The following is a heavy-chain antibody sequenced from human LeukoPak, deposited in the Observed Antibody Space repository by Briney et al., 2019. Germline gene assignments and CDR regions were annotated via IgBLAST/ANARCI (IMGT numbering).Heavy chain of an antibody. V-gene: IGHV3-23*01. D-gene: IGHD3-9*01. J-gene: IGHJ5*02. CDR3: AKDAETHYDIAGWFDP. CDR2: ISGSGGST. Sequence: PGGSLRLSCAASGFTFSSYAMSWVRQAPGKGLEWVSAISGSGGSTYYADSVKGRFTISRDNSKNTLYLQMNSLRAEDTPVYYCAKDAETHYDIAGWFDPWGQGTLVTVSS. CDR1: GFTFSSYA.